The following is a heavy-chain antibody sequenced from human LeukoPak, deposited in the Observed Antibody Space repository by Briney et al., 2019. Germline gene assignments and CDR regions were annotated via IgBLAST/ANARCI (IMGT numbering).Heavy chain of an antibody. CDR1: GFTFSDYY. J-gene: IGHJ6*02. V-gene: IGHV3-11*01. CDR2: ISGVASDI. D-gene: IGHD1-26*01. CDR3: ARGGALGMDV. Sequence: PGGSLRLSCAASGFTFSDYYMTWIRQAPRKGLEWVSYISGVASDIYYGDSVEGRFTISRDNAKNSVYLQMNSLRAEDTAVYYCARGGALGMDVWGQGTTVTVSS.